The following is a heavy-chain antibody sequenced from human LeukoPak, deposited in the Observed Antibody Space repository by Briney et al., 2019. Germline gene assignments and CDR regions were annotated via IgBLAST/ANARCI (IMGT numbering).Heavy chain of an antibody. Sequence: GGSLRLSCAASGFTFSSYWMSWVRQAPGKGLEWVANIKQGGSQTYYEDSVKGRFTISRDNAKHSMYLQMNSLRTEDTAVYFCATDGRSGKHDFDYWGQGTLVTVSS. CDR1: GFTFSSYW. CDR3: ATDGRSGKHDFDY. CDR2: IKQGGSQT. J-gene: IGHJ4*02. V-gene: IGHV3-7*01. D-gene: IGHD3-10*01.